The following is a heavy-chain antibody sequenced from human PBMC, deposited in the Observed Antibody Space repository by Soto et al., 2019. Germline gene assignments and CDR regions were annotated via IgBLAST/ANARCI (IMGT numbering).Heavy chain of an antibody. CDR3: ARRRDYGDYDY. D-gene: IGHD4-17*01. CDR2: IYYSGST. CDR1: GGSISSYY. V-gene: IGHV4-59*01. J-gene: IGHJ4*02. Sequence: QVQLQESGPGLVKPSETLSLTCTVSGGSISSYYWSWIRQPPGKGLEWIGYIYYSGSTNYNPSLKSLVTISVDTSKNQFSLKLSSVTAADTAVYYCARRRDYGDYDYWGQGTLVTVSS.